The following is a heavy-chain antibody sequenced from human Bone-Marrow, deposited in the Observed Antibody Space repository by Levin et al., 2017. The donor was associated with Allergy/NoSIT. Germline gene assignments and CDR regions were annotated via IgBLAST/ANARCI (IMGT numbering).Heavy chain of an antibody. J-gene: IGHJ3*02. Sequence: GESLKISCEASGYTFNPYYVHWVRQAPGRGLEWMGRINPNSGDTYFAQKFQGRVTMTRDTSIKTAYMELSSLRSDDTAVYYCARDREAFDIWGQGTMVTVSS. V-gene: IGHV1-2*06. CDR1: GYTFNPYY. CDR3: ARDREAFDI. CDR2: INPNSGDT.